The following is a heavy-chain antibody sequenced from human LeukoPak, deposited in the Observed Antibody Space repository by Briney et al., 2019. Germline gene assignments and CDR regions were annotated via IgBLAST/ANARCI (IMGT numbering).Heavy chain of an antibody. CDR1: GFTVSSNC. V-gene: IGHV3-53*01. J-gene: IGHJ5*02. Sequence: GGSLRLSCAASGFTVSSNCMSWVRQAPGKGLEWVSVIYSGGSTYYADSVKGRFTISRDNAKNSLYLQMNSLRAEDTAVYYCARDKENWFDPWGQGTLVTVSS. CDR2: IYSGGST. CDR3: ARDKENWFDP.